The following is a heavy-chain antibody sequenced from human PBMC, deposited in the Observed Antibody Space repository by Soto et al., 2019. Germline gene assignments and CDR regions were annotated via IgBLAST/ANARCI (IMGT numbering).Heavy chain of an antibody. Sequence: EVQLVESGGGLVQPGGSLRLSCAASGFSFDSYWMHWVRQAPGQGPMWVSRIDYDGTTTNYADSVKGRFTISRDNAKSTLYLQMNSLRPEGTAVYYCTRGPRASSGGTGAYWGKGTLVTVSS. V-gene: IGHV3-74*01. CDR1: GFSFDSYW. J-gene: IGHJ1*01. CDR2: IDYDGTTT. CDR3: TRGPRASSGGTGAY. D-gene: IGHD2-2*01.